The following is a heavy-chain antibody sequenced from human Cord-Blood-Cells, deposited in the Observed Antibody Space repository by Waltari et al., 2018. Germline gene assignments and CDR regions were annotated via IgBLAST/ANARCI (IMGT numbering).Heavy chain of an antibody. CDR3: ARDQAIYSRDAFDI. CDR2: INPNSGGT. CDR1: GYTFTAYQ. V-gene: IGHV1-2*02. Sequence: QVQLVQSGAAVKKPGAPVQVPCNASGYTFTAYQMHWVRQAPGQGLEWMGWINPNSGGTNYAQKFQGRVTMTRDTSISTAYMELSRLRSDDTAVYYCARDQAIYSRDAFDIWGQGTMVTVSS. J-gene: IGHJ3*02. D-gene: IGHD2-15*01.